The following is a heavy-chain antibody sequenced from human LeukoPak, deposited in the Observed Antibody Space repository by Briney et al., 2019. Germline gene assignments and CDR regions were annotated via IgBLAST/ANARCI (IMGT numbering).Heavy chain of an antibody. CDR1: GGSFSGYY. CDR2: INHSGST. J-gene: IGHJ4*02. CDR3: ARVVGERWLQSGRARYYFDY. V-gene: IGHV4-34*01. D-gene: IGHD5-24*01. Sequence: PSETLSLTCAVYGGSFSGYYWSWIRQPPGKGLEWIGEINHSGSTNYNPSLKSRVTISVDTSKNQFSLKLSSVTAADTAVYYCARVVGERWLQSGRARYYFDYWGQGTLVTVSS.